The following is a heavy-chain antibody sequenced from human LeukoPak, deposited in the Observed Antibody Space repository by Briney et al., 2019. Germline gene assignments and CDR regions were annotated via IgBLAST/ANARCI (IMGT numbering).Heavy chain of an antibody. J-gene: IGHJ6*03. Sequence: SVKVSCKASGGTFSSYTISWVRQAPGQGLEWMGRIIPILGIANYAQKFQGRVTITADKSTNTAYMELSSLRSEDTAVYYCASERLGYYYMDVWGKGTTVTVSS. CDR1: GGTFSSYT. D-gene: IGHD1-1*01. CDR3: ASERLGYYYMDV. CDR2: IIPILGIA. V-gene: IGHV1-69*02.